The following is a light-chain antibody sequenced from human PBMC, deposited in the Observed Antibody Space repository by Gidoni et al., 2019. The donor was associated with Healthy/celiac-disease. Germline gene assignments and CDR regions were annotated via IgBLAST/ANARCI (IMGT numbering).Light chain of an antibody. J-gene: IGKJ2*01. V-gene: IGKV4-1*01. CDR2: WAS. CDR3: QQYYSSPYT. CDR1: QSVLYSPNNKNY. Sequence: LGERATINCKSSQSVLYSPNNKNYLAWYQQKPGQPPKLLIYWASTRESGVPDRFSGSGSGTDFTLTISSLQAEDVAVYYCQQYYSSPYTFGQGTKLEIK.